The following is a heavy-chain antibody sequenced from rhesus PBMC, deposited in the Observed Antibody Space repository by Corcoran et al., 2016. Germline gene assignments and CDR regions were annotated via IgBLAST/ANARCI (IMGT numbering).Heavy chain of an antibody. J-gene: IGHJ4*01. CDR1: VASISSSW. V-gene: IGHV4-80*01. CDR3: ARGHYYSTTLVFDY. D-gene: IGHD2-2*01. Sequence: QVQLQASGPGLVQPSETLSLPCAVSVASISSSWLNWLRQSPGKGLEWIGEINGNGGSTNYNTSLKSRVTISKDASKNQCALKLSSVTAADTAVYYCARGHYYSTTLVFDYWGQGVLVTVSS. CDR2: INGNGGST.